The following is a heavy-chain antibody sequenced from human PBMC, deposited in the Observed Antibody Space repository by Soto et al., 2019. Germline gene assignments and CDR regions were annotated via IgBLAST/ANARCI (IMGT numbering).Heavy chain of an antibody. CDR3: AKGRSSGWYRWFDP. Sequence: PGGSLRLSCLASGFTFSVYAMTWVRQAPGKGLEWVSGITASGGGINYVDSVKGRFTISRDNSKNTLNLRMNSLRVEDTAVYYCAKGRSSGWYRWFDPWGLGTLVTVSS. D-gene: IGHD6-19*01. J-gene: IGHJ5*02. CDR2: ITASGGGI. CDR1: GFTFSVYA. V-gene: IGHV3-23*01.